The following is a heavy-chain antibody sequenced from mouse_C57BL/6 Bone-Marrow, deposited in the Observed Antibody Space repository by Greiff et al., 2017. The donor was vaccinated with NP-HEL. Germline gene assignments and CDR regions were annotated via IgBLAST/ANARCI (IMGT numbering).Heavy chain of an antibody. CDR1: GYTFTSYW. Sequence: VQLQQPGAELVMPGASVKLSCKASGYTFTSYWMHWVKQRPGQGLEWIGEIDPSDGYTNYNEKFKGKSTLTVDKSSSTAYMQLSSLTSEDSAVYYGACGCDSLAYWGQGTTLTVSS. CDR3: ACGCDSLAY. V-gene: IGHV1-69*01. J-gene: IGHJ2*01. CDR2: IDPSDGYT. D-gene: IGHD6-2*01.